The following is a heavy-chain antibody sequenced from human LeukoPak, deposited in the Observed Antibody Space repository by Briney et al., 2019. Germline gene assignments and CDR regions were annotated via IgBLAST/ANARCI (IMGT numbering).Heavy chain of an antibody. CDR1: GFTFNDYA. J-gene: IGHJ4*02. CDR2: ITGSGGDT. D-gene: IGHD5-18*01. V-gene: IGHV3-23*01. Sequence: GGPLRLSCAASGFTFNDYAMSWVRQAPGKGLEWFSAITGSGGDTFHADSVKGRFAISRDNSKNTLYLQMNSLRAEDTAVYYCAKGSRDSRPYYFDYWGQGTLVTVSS. CDR3: AKGSRDSRPYYFDY.